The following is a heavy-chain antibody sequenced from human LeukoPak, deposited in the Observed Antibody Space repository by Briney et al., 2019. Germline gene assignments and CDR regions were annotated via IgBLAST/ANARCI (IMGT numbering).Heavy chain of an antibody. CDR1: GYTFTGYY. Sequence: ASVKVSCKASGYTFTGYYMHWVRQAPGQGLGWMGWINPNSGGTNYAQKFQGRVTMTRDTSTSTVYTELSSLRSEDTAVYYCTKDGYNNSDYWGQGTLVTVSS. J-gene: IGHJ4*02. D-gene: IGHD5-12*01. CDR3: TKDGYNNSDY. CDR2: INPNSGGT. V-gene: IGHV1-2*02.